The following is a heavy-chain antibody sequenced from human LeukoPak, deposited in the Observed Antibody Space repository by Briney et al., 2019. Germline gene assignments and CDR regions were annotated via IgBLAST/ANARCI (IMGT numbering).Heavy chain of an antibody. Sequence: GGSLRLSCAASGFTFSDYFMSWIRQAPGKGLEWVSYLSSSGSTIYYADSVKGRFTISRDNAKNSLYLQMNSLRAEDTAVYYCARDAASYSSSWYHYYYMDVWGKGTTVTVSS. CDR2: LSSSGSTI. D-gene: IGHD6-13*01. CDR1: GFTFSDYF. J-gene: IGHJ6*03. V-gene: IGHV3-11*01. CDR3: ARDAASYSSSWYHYYYMDV.